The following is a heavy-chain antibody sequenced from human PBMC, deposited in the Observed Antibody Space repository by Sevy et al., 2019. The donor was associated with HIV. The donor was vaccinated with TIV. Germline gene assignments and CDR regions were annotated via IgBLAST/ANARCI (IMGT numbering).Heavy chain of an antibody. J-gene: IGHJ4*02. CDR3: TRAKGLQSIFDF. Sequence: GGSLRLSCTASGFTFGDYTMNWVRQAPGKGLEWVAFLKNKASGGTVDNAASVKGRFTISRDYSKSIVYLQMNDLKTEDTAVYYCTRAKGLQSIFDFWGQGVLVTVSS. V-gene: IGHV3-49*04. D-gene: IGHD2-21*01. CDR1: GFTFGDYT. CDR2: LKNKASGGTV.